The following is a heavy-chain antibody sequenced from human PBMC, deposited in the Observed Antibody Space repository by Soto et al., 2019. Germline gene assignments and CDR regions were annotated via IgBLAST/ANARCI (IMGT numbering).Heavy chain of an antibody. V-gene: IGHV3-9*01. CDR2: ITWNSGNI. D-gene: IGHD2-2*01. CDR3: AKDAKDVVVIPAAIPVGDYYHYMDV. Sequence: EVQLVESGGGLVQPGRSLRLSCAASGFTFDDYAMHWVRQAPGKGLEWVSGITWNSGNIDYADSVRGRFTISRDNAKNYLYLQMTSLRVEDTALYYCAKDAKDVVVIPAAIPVGDYYHYMDVWGKGTTVTVSS. CDR1: GFTFDDYA. J-gene: IGHJ6*03.